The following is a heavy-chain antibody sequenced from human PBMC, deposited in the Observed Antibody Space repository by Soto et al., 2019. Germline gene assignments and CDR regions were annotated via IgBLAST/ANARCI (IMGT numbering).Heavy chain of an antibody. Sequence: PGWSLALSRVASRFTLSIYWVHLVRQAPGKVLVWVSRISPDGSTINYADFVKGRFTISRDNAKNTLYLQMDSLRAEDTALYYCTSVIRGSTGLFDYWGKRALVTGSS. D-gene: IGHD1-26*01. V-gene: IGHV3-74*01. CDR1: RFTLSIYW. J-gene: IGHJ4*02. CDR2: ISPDGSTI. CDR3: TSVIRGSTGLFDY.